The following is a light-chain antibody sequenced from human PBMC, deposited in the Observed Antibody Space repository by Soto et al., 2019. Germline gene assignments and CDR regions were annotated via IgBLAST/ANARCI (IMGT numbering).Light chain of an antibody. J-gene: IGLJ3*02. CDR2: GNN. CDR1: TSNIGTNY. Sequence: QSVLTQPPSASGTPGQTVTISSSGGTSNIGTNYVSWYQHLPGTAPKLLIYGNNQRPSGVPDRFSGSKSGTSASLANSGLRSDDEADYYCAVWDDSLSGVVFGGGTKLTVL. V-gene: IGLV1-47*01. CDR3: AVWDDSLSGVV.